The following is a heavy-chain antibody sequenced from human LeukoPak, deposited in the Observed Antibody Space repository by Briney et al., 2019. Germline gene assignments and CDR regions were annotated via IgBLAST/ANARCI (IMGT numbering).Heavy chain of an antibody. CDR2: ISSSGSTI. D-gene: IGHD6-13*01. CDR1: GFTFSDYY. Sequence: GGSLRLSCAASGFTFSDYYMSWIRQAPGKGLEWVSYISSSGSTIYYADSVKGRLTISRDNAKISLYLQMNSLRAEDTAVYYCARDGSIAAAGHAEYFQHWGQGALVTVSS. CDR3: ARDGSIAAAGHAEYFQH. V-gene: IGHV3-11*04. J-gene: IGHJ1*01.